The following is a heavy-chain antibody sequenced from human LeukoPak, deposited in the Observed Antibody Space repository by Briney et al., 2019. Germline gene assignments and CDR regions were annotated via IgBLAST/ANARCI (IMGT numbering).Heavy chain of an antibody. CDR1: GFSFSGYA. CDR2: ISYDGSNE. Sequence: GRSLRLSCAASGFSFSGYAMYWVRQAPGKGLEWMTVISYDGSNEYYADSVKGRFTISRDNSKNTLYLQMNSLKPEGTAVYYCARGAPPDYWGQGTLVTVSS. V-gene: IGHV3-30-3*01. J-gene: IGHJ4*02. CDR3: ARGAPPDY.